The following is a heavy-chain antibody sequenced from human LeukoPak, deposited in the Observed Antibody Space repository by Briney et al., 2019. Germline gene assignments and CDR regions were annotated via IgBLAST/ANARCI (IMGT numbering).Heavy chain of an antibody. D-gene: IGHD6-19*01. Sequence: PSETLSLTCTVSGGSISSYYWSWIRQPAGKGLEWIGRIYTSGSTNYNPSLKSRVTISVDKSKNQFSLKLSSVTAADTAVYYCARDTIAVAGINWFDPWGQGTLVTVSS. CDR1: GGSISSYY. CDR2: IYTSGST. V-gene: IGHV4-4*07. CDR3: ARDTIAVAGINWFDP. J-gene: IGHJ5*02.